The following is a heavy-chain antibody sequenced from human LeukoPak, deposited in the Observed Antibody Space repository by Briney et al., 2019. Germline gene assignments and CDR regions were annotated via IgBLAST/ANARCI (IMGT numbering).Heavy chain of an antibody. V-gene: IGHV3-13*01. D-gene: IGHD6-19*01. CDR2: IGTGGNT. Sequence: PGGSLRLSCAASGFTFSSYDFHWVRQGTGKGLEWVSSIGTGGNTYYLASVKGRFTISRDNAKNSLYLQMNSLRAEDMAVYYCAKDLYSSGWGYFDYWGQGTLVTVSS. CDR1: GFTFSSYD. CDR3: AKDLYSSGWGYFDY. J-gene: IGHJ4*02.